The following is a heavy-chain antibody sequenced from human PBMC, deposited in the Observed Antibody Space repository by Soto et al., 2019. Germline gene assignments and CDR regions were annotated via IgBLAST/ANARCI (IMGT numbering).Heavy chain of an antibody. CDR3: TTVIRLSCSGGSCYSGDY. CDR1: SVSNAW. CDR2: IKSKTDGGTT. D-gene: IGHD2-15*01. V-gene: IGHV3-15*07. J-gene: IGHJ4*02. Sequence: SVSNAWMNWVRQAPGKGLEWVGRIKSKTDGGTTDYAAPVKGRFTISRDDSKNTLYLQMNSLKTEDTAVYYCTTVIRLSCSGGSCYSGDYWGQGTLVTVSS.